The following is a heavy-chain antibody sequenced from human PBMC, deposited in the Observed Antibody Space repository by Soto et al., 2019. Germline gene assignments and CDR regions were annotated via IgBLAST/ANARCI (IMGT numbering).Heavy chain of an antibody. CDR2: SRNKANGYMT. J-gene: IGHJ6*02. Sequence: EMQLVESGGGLVQPGGSLRLSCAVSGFSFSDHYMDWVRQAPGKGLEWVGRSRNKANGYMTEYAASVRGRATISRDDSENSFLLQLNSLKTEDTAVYYCAREDRIGPAGSGYYYYGMDVWGQGTTVTVSS. D-gene: IGHD2-2*01. CDR3: AREDRIGPAGSGYYYYGMDV. CDR1: GFSFSDHY. V-gene: IGHV3-72*01.